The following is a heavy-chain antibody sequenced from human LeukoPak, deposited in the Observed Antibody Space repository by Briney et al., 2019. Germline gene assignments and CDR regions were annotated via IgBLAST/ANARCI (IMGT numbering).Heavy chain of an antibody. J-gene: IGHJ6*01. Sequence: PGGSLRLSCAASGFTFSSYAMSWARQAPGKGLEWVSAISGSGGSTYYADSVKGRFTISRDNSKNTLYLQMNSLRAEDTAVYYCAKFLTGFYYYGMDVWGQGTTVTVSS. CDR2: ISGSGGST. CDR1: GFTFSSYA. V-gene: IGHV3-23*01. CDR3: AKFLTGFYYYGMDV. D-gene: IGHD3-9*01.